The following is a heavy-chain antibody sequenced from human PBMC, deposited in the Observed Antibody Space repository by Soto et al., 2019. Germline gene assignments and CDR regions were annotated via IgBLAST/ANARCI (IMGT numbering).Heavy chain of an antibody. J-gene: IGHJ4*02. CDR3: AKVQEFCGFNCYIVDS. CDR2: ISSRGGRT. V-gene: IGHV3-23*01. D-gene: IGHD2-21*02. CDR1: GFTFSNSA. Sequence: GGSLRLSCVASGFTFSNSAMSWVRHVPGKGLEWAAGISSRGGRTNYADSVKGRFTISRDNSKDTLYLQMNSLRAEDTALYYCAKVQEFCGFNCYIVDSWGQGVLVTVSS.